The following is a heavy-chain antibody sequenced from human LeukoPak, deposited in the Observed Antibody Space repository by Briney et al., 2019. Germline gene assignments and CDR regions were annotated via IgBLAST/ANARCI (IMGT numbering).Heavy chain of an antibody. V-gene: IGHV3-7*03. CDR1: GFSFSSYY. Sequence: GGSLRLSCAASGFSFSSYYMSWVRQAPGKGLEWVALINPDGSERYYVDSVKGRFTISRDNSKNTLYLQVNSLRAEDTAVYYCAKGGKWDVTPFDYWGQGTLVTVSS. CDR3: AKGGKWDVTPFDY. CDR2: INPDGSER. D-gene: IGHD1-26*01. J-gene: IGHJ4*02.